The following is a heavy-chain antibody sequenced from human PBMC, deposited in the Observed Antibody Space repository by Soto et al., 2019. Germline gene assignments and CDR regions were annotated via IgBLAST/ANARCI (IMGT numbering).Heavy chain of an antibody. Sequence: SETMCLPCTVSGGSSSGYDCSWIRQPPGKGLEWIGYIYYSGSTNYNPSLKSRVTISVDTSKNQFSLKLSSVTAADTAIYYCARDSLRGYASSGFYSWGQGTMVTVSS. CDR2: IYYSGST. CDR3: ARDSLRGYASSGFYS. CDR1: GGSSSGYD. D-gene: IGHD3-22*01. J-gene: IGHJ4*02. V-gene: IGHV4-59*12.